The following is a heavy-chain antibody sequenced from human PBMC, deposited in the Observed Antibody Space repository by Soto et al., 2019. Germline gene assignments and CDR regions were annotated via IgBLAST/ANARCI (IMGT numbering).Heavy chain of an antibody. CDR1: GFTFSSYD. V-gene: IGHV3-13*04. CDR2: IGTAGDT. CDR3: ARAIGPTLFDY. D-gene: IGHD3-22*01. J-gene: IGHJ4*02. Sequence: AGSLRLSCSASGFTFSSYDRHWVRQGPGKGLEWVSAIGTAGDTNYAGSVKGRFTISRENAKNSLYLQMNGLRAGDTAIYFCARAIGPTLFDYWGQGTLVTVSS.